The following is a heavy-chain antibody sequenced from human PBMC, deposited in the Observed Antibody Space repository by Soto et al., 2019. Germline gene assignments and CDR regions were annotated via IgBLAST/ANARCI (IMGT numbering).Heavy chain of an antibody. Sequence: PSETLSLTCTVSGGSISSYYWSWIRQPPGKGLEWIGYIYYSGSTNYNPSLKSRVTISVDTSKNQFSLKLSSVTAADTAVYYCARDRRTRQLLTWRGDYYGMDVWGQGTTVTVSS. CDR3: ARDRRTRQLLTWRGDYYGMDV. J-gene: IGHJ6*02. V-gene: IGHV4-59*01. D-gene: IGHD2-2*01. CDR2: IYYSGST. CDR1: GGSISSYY.